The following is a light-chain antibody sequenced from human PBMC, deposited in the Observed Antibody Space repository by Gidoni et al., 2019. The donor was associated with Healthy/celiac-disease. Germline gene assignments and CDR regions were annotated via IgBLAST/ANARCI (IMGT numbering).Light chain of an antibody. CDR2: KAS. V-gene: IGKV1-5*03. CDR1: QSISSW. CDR3: QQYNSYSYT. J-gene: IGKJ2*01. Sequence: DIQMTQSPSTLSASVRDRVPITCRASQSISSWLAWYQQKPGKAPKLLIYKASSVESGVPSRFSGSGSGTEFTLTISSLQPDDVATYYCQQYNSYSYTFGQGTKLEIK.